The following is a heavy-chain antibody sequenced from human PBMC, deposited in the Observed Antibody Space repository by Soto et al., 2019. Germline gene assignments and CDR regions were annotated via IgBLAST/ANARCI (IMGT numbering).Heavy chain of an antibody. CDR3: TRVRCSGGHCYSNYYYMDV. Sequence: HPGGSLRLSCAASGFTFSAYSMHWVRQAPGKGPEYVSAIGPDGSRTYYANSVKDRFTISRDNSKNTLYLQMGSLRAEDMAVYYCTRVRCSGGHCYSNYYYMDVWGKGTTVTVSS. D-gene: IGHD2-21*02. CDR1: GFTFSAYS. V-gene: IGHV3-64*01. CDR2: IGPDGSRT. J-gene: IGHJ6*03.